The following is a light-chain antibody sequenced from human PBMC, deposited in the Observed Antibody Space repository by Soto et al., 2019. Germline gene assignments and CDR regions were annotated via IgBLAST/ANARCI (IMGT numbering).Light chain of an antibody. CDR2: AAS. Sequence: DIGLTQSPATLSLSPGERAALSCRASQSVSSYLALYQQKSGQAPRLLIYAASKRARGIPAKVTGSGSGTDFTLTISSLETDHCAGYFCPQRSNWPSTSDGETNVEI. CDR1: QSVSSY. CDR3: PQRSNWPST. V-gene: IGKV3-11*01. J-gene: IGKJ4*01.